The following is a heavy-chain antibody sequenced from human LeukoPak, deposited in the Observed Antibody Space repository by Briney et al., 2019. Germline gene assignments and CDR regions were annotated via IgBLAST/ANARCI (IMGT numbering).Heavy chain of an antibody. J-gene: IGHJ4*02. CDR2: ISSSDTI. CDR1: GFTFSSYE. Sequence: PGRSLRLSCAASGFTFSSYEMNWVRQGPGKGLEWVSYISSSDTIYYADSVKGRFTISRDNAKNSLYLQMNSLRAEDTAVYYCATVSSSWGAFDYWGQGTLVTVSS. V-gene: IGHV3-48*03. D-gene: IGHD6-13*01. CDR3: ATVSSSWGAFDY.